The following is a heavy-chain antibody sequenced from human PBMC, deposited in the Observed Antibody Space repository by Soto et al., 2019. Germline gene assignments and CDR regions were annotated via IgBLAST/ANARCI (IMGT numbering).Heavy chain of an antibody. CDR3: TTDPVTMIVVVPSSG. CDR1: GFTFINAW. D-gene: IGHD3-22*01. CDR2: IKSKTDGGTT. Sequence: PGGSLILSCAAFGFTFINAWGNWVLTAPGKRLEWVGRIKSKTDGGTTDYAAPVKGRFTISRDDSKNTLYLQMNSLKTEDTAVYYCTTDPVTMIVVVPSSGWGQGTLVSVSS. J-gene: IGHJ4*02. V-gene: IGHV3-15*07.